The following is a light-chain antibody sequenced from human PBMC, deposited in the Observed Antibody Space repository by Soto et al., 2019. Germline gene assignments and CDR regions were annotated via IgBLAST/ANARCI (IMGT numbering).Light chain of an antibody. CDR3: QQSYSTPPYT. Sequence: DIQMTQSPSSLSASVGDRVTITCRASQSISSYLNWYQQKPGKAPKLLIYAASSLQSGVPSRFSGSGSRTDFTITISSLQPEAFEAYYCQQSYSTPPYTFGQGTKLEIK. CDR2: AAS. V-gene: IGKV1-39*01. J-gene: IGKJ2*01. CDR1: QSISSY.